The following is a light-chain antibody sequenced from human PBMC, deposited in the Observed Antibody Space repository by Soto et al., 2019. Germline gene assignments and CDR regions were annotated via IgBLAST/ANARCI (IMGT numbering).Light chain of an antibody. CDR1: SGSIASNY. CDR2: EDN. V-gene: IGLV6-57*04. CDR3: QSYDSSNQGVV. Sequence: NFMLTQPHSVSESPGKTVTISCTRSSGSIASNYVQWYQQRPGSAPTTVIYEDNQRPSGVPDRFSSSIDSPSNSASLTISGLKTEEEADYYCQSYDSSNQGVVFGGGTKLTVL. J-gene: IGLJ2*01.